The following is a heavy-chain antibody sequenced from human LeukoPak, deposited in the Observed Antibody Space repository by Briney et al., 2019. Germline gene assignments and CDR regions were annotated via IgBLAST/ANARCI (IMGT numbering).Heavy chain of an antibody. D-gene: IGHD2-2*01. CDR3: ARDYCSSTSCYGMDV. CDR1: GFTFSDYY. Sequence: PGGSLRLSCAASGFTFSDYYMSWIRQAPGKGLEGVSYISSSGSTIYYADSVKGRFTISRDNAKNSLYLQMNSLRAEDTSVYYCARDYCSSTSCYGMDVWGQGTTVTVPS. CDR2: ISSSGSTI. V-gene: IGHV3-11*01. J-gene: IGHJ6*02.